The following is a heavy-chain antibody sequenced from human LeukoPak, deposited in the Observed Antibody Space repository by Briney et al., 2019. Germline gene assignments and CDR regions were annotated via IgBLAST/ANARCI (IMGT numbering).Heavy chain of an antibody. V-gene: IGHV3-23*01. CDR3: SKGTEWLVPLGP. D-gene: IGHD6-19*01. CDR2: ISGGGGST. Sequence: GGSLRLSCAASGFTFSSSAMSWVRQAPGKGLEWVSAISGGGGSTYYADSVKGRFTISRDNSKNTLYPQMSSLRAEDTAVYYCSKGTEWLVPLGPWGQGTLVTVSS. CDR1: GFTFSSSA. J-gene: IGHJ5*02.